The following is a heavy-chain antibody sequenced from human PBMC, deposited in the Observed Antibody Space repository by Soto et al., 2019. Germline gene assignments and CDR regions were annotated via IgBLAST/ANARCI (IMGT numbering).Heavy chain of an antibody. CDR2: ISGSSSTI. D-gene: IGHD6-19*01. V-gene: IGHV3-48*02. J-gene: IGHJ4*02. CDR3: VIDRQWRVGGFDY. Sequence: EVQLVESGGGLVQPGESLRLSCAVSGFTLGTYSMNWVRQAPGKGLEWVSYISGSSSTIFYADSVEGRFTISRDNAKSSLYLQMNSLRDEDTAVYFCVIDRQWRVGGFDYCGQGTLGTAST. CDR1: GFTLGTYS.